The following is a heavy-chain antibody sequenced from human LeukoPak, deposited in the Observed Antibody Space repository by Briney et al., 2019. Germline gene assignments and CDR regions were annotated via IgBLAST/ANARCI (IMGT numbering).Heavy chain of an antibody. V-gene: IGHV3-30*02. J-gene: IGHJ4*02. Sequence: PGGSLRLSCAASGFTFNKYGMNWVRQVPGKGLEWVAVIWSDGSNKYYADSVKGRFTISRDNSENTLYLQMNSLRAEDTAVYYCAKDFESSGWTGRGPLDYWGQGTLVTVSS. D-gene: IGHD6-19*01. CDR3: AKDFESSGWTGRGPLDY. CDR1: GFTFNKYG. CDR2: IWSDGSNK.